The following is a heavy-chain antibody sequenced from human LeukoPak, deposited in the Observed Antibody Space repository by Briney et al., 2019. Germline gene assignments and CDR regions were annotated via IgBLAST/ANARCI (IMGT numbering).Heavy chain of an antibody. CDR3: ARAIITIFGVVTVFDY. V-gene: IGHV4-38-2*01. D-gene: IGHD3-3*01. J-gene: IGHJ4*02. Sequence: SETLSLTCAVSGYSISSGYYWGWIRQPPGKGLEWIGSIYHSGSTYYNPSLKSRVTISVDTSKNQFSLKLSSVTAADTAVYYCARAIITIFGVVTVFDYWGQGTLVTVSS. CDR2: IYHSGST. CDR1: GYSISSGYY.